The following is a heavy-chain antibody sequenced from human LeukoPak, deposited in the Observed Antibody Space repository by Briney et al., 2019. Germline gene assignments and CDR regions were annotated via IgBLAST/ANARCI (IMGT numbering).Heavy chain of an antibody. V-gene: IGHV4-59*08. Sequence: SETLSLTCTVSGGSISSYYWSWLRQPPGKGLELIGFIYYSGSTSYNPSLKSRVTISVDTSKSQFSLKLSSVIAADTAVYYCARRAYSSGFDYIDYWGQGTLVTVSS. CDR3: ARRAYSSGFDYIDY. J-gene: IGHJ4*02. CDR1: GGSISSYY. D-gene: IGHD6-19*01. CDR2: IYYSGST.